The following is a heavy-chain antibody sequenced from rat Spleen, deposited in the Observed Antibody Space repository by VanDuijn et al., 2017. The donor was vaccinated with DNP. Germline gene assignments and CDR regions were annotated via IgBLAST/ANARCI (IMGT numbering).Heavy chain of an antibody. D-gene: IGHD1-5*01. J-gene: IGHJ1*01. Sequence: EVQLVESGGGLVQPGRSLKLSCAASGFTFSDYYMAWVRQAPTKGLEWVASIRYDGGSTYYRDSVKGRFTVSRDDAKSTLYLQMNSLRSEDTATYYCARRGTYWYFDFWGPGTMVTVSS. CDR2: IRYDGGST. CDR3: ARRGTYWYFDF. CDR1: GFTFSDYY. V-gene: IGHV5-22*01.